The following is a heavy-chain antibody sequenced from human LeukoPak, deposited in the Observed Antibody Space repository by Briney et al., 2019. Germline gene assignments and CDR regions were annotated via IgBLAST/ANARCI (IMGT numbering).Heavy chain of an antibody. V-gene: IGHV4-34*01. CDR1: GGPFSGYY. CDR2: INHSGST. Sequence: SETLSLTCAVYGGPFSGYYWSWIRQPPGKGLEWIGEINHSGSTNYNPSLKSRVTISVDTSKNQFSLKLSSVTAADTAVYYCARAHGRPFDYWGQGTLVTVSS. D-gene: IGHD1-26*01. CDR3: ARAHGRPFDY. J-gene: IGHJ4*02.